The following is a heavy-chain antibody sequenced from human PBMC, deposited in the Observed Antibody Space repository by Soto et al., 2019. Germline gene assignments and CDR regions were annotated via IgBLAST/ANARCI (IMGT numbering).Heavy chain of an antibody. Sequence: QVQLVQSGAEVKKSGASVKVSCKASGYTFTGYYIHWVRQAPGQGPEWMGEISPNSGGTKYAQGFQGRVTMTRDTSITTVYMELSNLSPDDTAVYYCGKGRSGDVGVFYWGQGTLVTVYS. CDR2: ISPNSGGT. D-gene: IGHD1-26*01. CDR1: GYTFTGYY. CDR3: GKGRSGDVGVFY. V-gene: IGHV1-2*02. J-gene: IGHJ4*02.